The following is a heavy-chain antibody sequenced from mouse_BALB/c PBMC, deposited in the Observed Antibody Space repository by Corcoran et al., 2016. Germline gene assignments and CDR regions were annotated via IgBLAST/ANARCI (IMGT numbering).Heavy chain of an antibody. V-gene: IGHV1-18*01. D-gene: IGHD2-14*01. CDR3: ARTYYRYDERNSMDY. CDR2: INPNNGGT. Sequence: EVQLQQSGPALVKPGASVKISCKTSGYTSTEYTMHWVTQSHGKSLEWIGGINPNNGGTSYNQKFKGKATLTVDKSSSTAYMELRSLTSEDSAVYYCARTYYRYDERNSMDYWGQGTSVTVSS. CDR1: GYTSTEYT. J-gene: IGHJ4*01.